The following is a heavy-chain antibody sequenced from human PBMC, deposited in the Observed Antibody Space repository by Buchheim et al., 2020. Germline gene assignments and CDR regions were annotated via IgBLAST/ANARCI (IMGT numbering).Heavy chain of an antibody. CDR1: GFTFSSYG. Sequence: QVQLVESGGGVVQPGRSLRLSCAASGFTFSSYGMHWVRQAPGKGLEWVAVISYDGSNKYYADSVKGRFTISRDNSKNTLYLQMNSLRAEDMAVYYCATDYYDSSGYPSQFDYWGQGTL. V-gene: IGHV3-30*03. CDR2: ISYDGSNK. CDR3: ATDYYDSSGYPSQFDY. J-gene: IGHJ4*02. D-gene: IGHD3-22*01.